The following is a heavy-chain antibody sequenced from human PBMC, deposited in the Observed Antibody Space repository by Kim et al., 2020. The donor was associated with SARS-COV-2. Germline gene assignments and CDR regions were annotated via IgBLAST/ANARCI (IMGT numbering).Heavy chain of an antibody. Sequence: SGSTNYNPSLKSRVTISVDTSKNQFSLKLSSVTAADTAVYYCARLRYYDEWGQGTLVTVSS. J-gene: IGHJ4*02. CDR2: SGST. V-gene: IGHV4-34*01. CDR3: ARLRYYDE. D-gene: IGHD3-22*01.